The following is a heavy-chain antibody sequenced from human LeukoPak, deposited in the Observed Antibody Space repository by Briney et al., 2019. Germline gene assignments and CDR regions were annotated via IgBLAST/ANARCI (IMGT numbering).Heavy chain of an antibody. CDR2: ISSSGSYI. D-gene: IGHD6-19*01. J-gene: IGHJ5*02. V-gene: IGHV3-21*01. CDR1: GFTFSSYS. CDR3: ASQEYSSGWGHNWFDP. Sequence: GGSLRLSCAASGFTFSSYSMNWVRQAPGKGREWVSSISSSGSYIYYADSVKGRFTISRDNPKNTLYLQMNSLRAEDTAVYYCASQEYSSGWGHNWFDPWGQGTLVTVSS.